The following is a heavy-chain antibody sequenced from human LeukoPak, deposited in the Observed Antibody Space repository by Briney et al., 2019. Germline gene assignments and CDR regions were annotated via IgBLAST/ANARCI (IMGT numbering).Heavy chain of an antibody. CDR2: ISAYNGNT. Sequence: ASVKVSCKASGYTFTSYGISWVRQAPGQGLEWMGWISAYNGNTNYAQKLQGRVTMTTDTSTSTAYMELRSLRSDDTAVYHCARSAGWIVEMATISSFDYWGQGTLVTVSS. D-gene: IGHD5-24*01. J-gene: IGHJ4*02. V-gene: IGHV1-18*01. CDR3: ARSAGWIVEMATISSFDY. CDR1: GYTFTSYG.